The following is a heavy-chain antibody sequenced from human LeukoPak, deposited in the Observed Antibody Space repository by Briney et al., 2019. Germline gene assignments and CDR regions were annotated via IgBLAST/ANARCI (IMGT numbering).Heavy chain of an antibody. D-gene: IGHD6-13*01. Sequence: PGRSLRLSCAASGFTFDDYGMSWVRQAPGKGLEWVSLITGDRDGTYYADSVKGRFTISRDNSKNSLYLQMNSLRTEDTALYYCAKDSSSSGRGDFDYWGQGTLVTVSS. J-gene: IGHJ4*02. CDR1: GFTFDDYG. V-gene: IGHV3-43*02. CDR3: AKDSSSSGRGDFDY. CDR2: ITGDRDGT.